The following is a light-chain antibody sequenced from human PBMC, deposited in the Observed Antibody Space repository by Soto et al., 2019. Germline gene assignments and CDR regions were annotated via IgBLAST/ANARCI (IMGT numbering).Light chain of an antibody. CDR1: QSISRY. V-gene: IGKV1-39*01. J-gene: IGKJ4*01. CDR2: AAS. CDR3: QQSYGTPLP. Sequence: DIQMTPSPSSLSASVGDRVTITCRASQSISRYLNWYQQKPGKAPKILIYAASSLQSGVPSRFSGSGSGTDFTLTISSLQREDIATYYCQQSYGTPLPFGGGTKVEIK.